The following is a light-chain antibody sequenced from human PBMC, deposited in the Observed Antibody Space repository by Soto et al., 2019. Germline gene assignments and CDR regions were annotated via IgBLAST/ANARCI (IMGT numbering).Light chain of an antibody. Sequence: DIQMTQSPSSLSASVGDRVTITCRASQSISSYLNWYQQKPGKAPKLLIYAASSLQSGVPSRFSGSGSGTDSTLTISSLQPEDFATYYSQQSYSTPWTFGQGTKVEIK. CDR1: QSISSY. CDR2: AAS. V-gene: IGKV1-39*01. CDR3: QQSYSTPWT. J-gene: IGKJ1*01.